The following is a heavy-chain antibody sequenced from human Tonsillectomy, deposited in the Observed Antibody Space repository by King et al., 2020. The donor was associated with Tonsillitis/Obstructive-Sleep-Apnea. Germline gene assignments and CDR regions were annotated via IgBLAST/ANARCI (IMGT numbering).Heavy chain of an antibody. CDR2: INSDGSST. V-gene: IGHV3-74*01. D-gene: IGHD2-2*02. CDR3: ARVSCSSIICYTEDYYYGMDV. Sequence: VQLVESGGGLVQPGGSLRLSCAASGFTFNSYWMHWVRQAPGKGLVWVSRINSDGSSTSYADSVKGRFTISRDNAKNTLYLQMNSLRAEDTAVYYCARVSCSSIICYTEDYYYGMDVWGQGTTVTVP. CDR1: GFTFNSYW. J-gene: IGHJ6*02.